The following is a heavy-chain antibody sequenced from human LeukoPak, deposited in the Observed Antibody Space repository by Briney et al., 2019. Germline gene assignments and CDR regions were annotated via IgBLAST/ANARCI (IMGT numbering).Heavy chain of an antibody. V-gene: IGHV5-51*01. Sequence: GESLKISCKGSGYIFTNYWIGWVRQMPGRGLEWMGITYPGASNSRYSPSFQGQVTISADKSISTAYLQWSSLKASDTAMYYCARSIYGSGSFGGFDYWGQGTLVTVSS. CDR2: TYPGASNS. J-gene: IGHJ4*02. CDR1: GYIFTNYW. CDR3: ARSIYGSGSFGGFDY. D-gene: IGHD3-10*01.